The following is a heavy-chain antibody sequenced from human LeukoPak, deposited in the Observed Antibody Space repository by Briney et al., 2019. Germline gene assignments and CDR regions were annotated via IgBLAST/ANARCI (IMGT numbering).Heavy chain of an antibody. CDR1: GFTFSSYG. CDR3: ARVDSYCSGEGCYYYYGMDV. Sequence: GRSLRLSCAASGFTFSSYGMHWVRQAPGKGLEWVAVISYDGSNKYYADSVKGRFTTSRDNSKNTLYLQMNSLRAEDTAVYYCARVDSYCSGEGCYYYYGMDVWGQGTTVTVSS. J-gene: IGHJ6*02. D-gene: IGHD2-15*01. V-gene: IGHV3-30*03. CDR2: ISYDGSNK.